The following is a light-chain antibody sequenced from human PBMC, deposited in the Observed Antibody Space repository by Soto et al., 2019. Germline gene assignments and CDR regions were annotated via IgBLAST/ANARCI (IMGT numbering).Light chain of an antibody. CDR1: QSVNSNY. CDR2: GAS. J-gene: IGKJ1*01. Sequence: EIVLTQSPGTLSLSPGDRATLSCRASQSVNSNYLAWYQRKPGQAPRLLIYGASNRATDIPYRFSASGSGTDFTLPITILEAEDSAVYSWRQYESTTPTFGQGPKVEVK. V-gene: IGKV3-20*01. CDR3: RQYESTTPT.